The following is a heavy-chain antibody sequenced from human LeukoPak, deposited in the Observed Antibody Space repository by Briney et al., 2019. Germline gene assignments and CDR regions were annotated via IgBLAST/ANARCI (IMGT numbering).Heavy chain of an antibody. V-gene: IGHV4-34*01. Sequence: SETRSLTCAVYGGSFSGYYWSWIRQPPGKGLEWIGEINHSGSTNYNPSLKSRVTISVDTSKNQFSLKLSSVTAADTAVYYCARRPKGLRFLEWLLYFDYWGQGTLVTVSS. CDR2: INHSGST. J-gene: IGHJ4*02. D-gene: IGHD3-3*01. CDR3: ARRPKGLRFLEWLLYFDY. CDR1: GGSFSGYY.